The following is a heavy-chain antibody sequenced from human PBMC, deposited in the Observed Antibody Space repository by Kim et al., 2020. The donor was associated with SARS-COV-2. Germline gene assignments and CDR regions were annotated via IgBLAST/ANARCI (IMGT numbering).Heavy chain of an antibody. Sequence: GGSLRLSCAASGLIFSHYYINWVRQAPGRGLEWIGRSRNRANSYTTDYAASVKGRLIISRDDSKNSLYLQINSLKSEDTAVYYCATEGQDPGPDFDDWGQGTLVTVSS. CDR2: SRNRANSYTT. CDR1: GLIFSHYY. V-gene: IGHV3-72*01. J-gene: IGHJ4*02. CDR3: ATEGQDPGPDFDD. D-gene: IGHD2-15*01.